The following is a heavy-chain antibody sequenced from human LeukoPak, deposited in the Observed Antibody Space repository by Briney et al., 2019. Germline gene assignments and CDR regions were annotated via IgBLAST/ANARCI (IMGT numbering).Heavy chain of an antibody. CDR1: GYTFTSYA. D-gene: IGHD3-10*01. Sequence: ASVKVSCKASGYTFTSYAMNWVRQAPGQGLEWMGWINTNTGSPGYAQDFTGRFVFSLDTSLSTTYLQISSLKSEDTAIYYCARTRAPYYYGAGSPDFWGQGTLVTVSS. V-gene: IGHV7-4-1*02. J-gene: IGHJ4*02. CDR2: INTNTGSP. CDR3: ARTRAPYYYGAGSPDF.